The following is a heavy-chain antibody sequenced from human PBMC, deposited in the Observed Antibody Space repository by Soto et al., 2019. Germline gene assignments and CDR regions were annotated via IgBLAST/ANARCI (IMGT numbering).Heavy chain of an antibody. D-gene: IGHD2-2*01. V-gene: IGHV1-69*08. J-gene: IGHJ4*02. CDR3: ARDCSSTSCYGAFDY. CDR2: IIPILGIA. CDR1: GGTFSSYT. Sequence: QVQLVQSGAEVKKPGSSVKVSCKASGGTFSSYTISWVRQAPGQGLEWMGRIIPILGIANYAQKFQGRVTITADKSTSTAYMELSCLRSEDTAVYYCARDCSSTSCYGAFDYWGQGTLVTVSS.